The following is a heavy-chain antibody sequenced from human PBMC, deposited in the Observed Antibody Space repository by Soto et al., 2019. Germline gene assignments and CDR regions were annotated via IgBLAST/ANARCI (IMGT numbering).Heavy chain of an antibody. CDR1: GFTFSSYG. CDR3: AKDLSGANDY. V-gene: IGHV3-30*18. J-gene: IGHJ4*02. D-gene: IGHD1-26*01. Sequence: PVGSLRLSCAASGFTFSSYGMHWVRQAPGKGLEWVAVISYDGSNKYYADSVKGRFTISRDNSKNTLYLQMNSLRAEDTAVYYCAKDLSGANDYCGQGTLVTVSS. CDR2: ISYDGSNK.